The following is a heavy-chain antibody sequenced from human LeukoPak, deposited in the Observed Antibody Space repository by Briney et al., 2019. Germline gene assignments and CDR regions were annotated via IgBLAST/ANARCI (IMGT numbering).Heavy chain of an antibody. CDR1: GFTFSSYS. D-gene: IGHD2-15*01. J-gene: IGHJ6*04. Sequence: GGSLRLSCAASGFTFSSYSMNWVRQAPGKGLEWVSSISSSSSYIYYADSVKGRFTISRDNAKNSLYLQMNSLRAGDTAVYYCARDVLVAANYYYYGMDVWGKGTTVTVSS. V-gene: IGHV3-21*01. CDR2: ISSSSSYI. CDR3: ARDVLVAANYYYYGMDV.